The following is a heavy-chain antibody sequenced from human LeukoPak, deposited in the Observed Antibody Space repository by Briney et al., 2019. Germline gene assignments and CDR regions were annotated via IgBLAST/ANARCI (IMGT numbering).Heavy chain of an antibody. Sequence: PGGSLRLSCAASGFTVSSNYMGWVRQAPGKGLEWVSVIYSGGSTYYADSVKGRFTISRDNSKNTLYLQMNSLRAEDTAVYYCARASRDSGGSCYPNWGQGTLVTVSS. V-gene: IGHV3-66*02. D-gene: IGHD2-15*01. CDR3: ARASRDSGGSCYPN. CDR2: IYSGGST. J-gene: IGHJ4*02. CDR1: GFTVSSNY.